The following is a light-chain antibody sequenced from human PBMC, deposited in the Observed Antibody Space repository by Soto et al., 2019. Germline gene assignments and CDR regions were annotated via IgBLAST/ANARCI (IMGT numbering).Light chain of an antibody. CDR1: QTISTY. CDR3: QQSDSTPYT. J-gene: IGKJ2*01. V-gene: IGKV1-39*01. Sequence: DIPMTQSPSSLSASVGDRVTITCRASQTISTYLNWYQQKPGKAPRLLIYDASSLLSGVPSRFSGSGSGTDLTLTIASLQPEDFSTYYCQQSDSTPYTFGQGTKVEI. CDR2: DAS.